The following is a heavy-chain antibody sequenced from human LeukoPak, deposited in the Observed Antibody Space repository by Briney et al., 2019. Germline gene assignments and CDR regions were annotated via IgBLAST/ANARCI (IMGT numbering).Heavy chain of an antibody. J-gene: IGHJ5*02. CDR3: ARLSYGSGNHWFDP. D-gene: IGHD3-10*01. CDR1: GDSMMNNHYY. Sequence: SETLSLTCTVSGDSMMNNHYYWGWIRQPPGKGLEWIGSIYYSGSTYYNPSLKSRVTMFVDTSKNQFSLKLSSVTAADTAVYYCARLSYGSGNHWFDPWGQGTLVTVSS. CDR2: IYYSGST. V-gene: IGHV4-39*01.